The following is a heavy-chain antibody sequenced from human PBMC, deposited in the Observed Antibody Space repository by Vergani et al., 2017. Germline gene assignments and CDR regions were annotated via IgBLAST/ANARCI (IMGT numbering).Heavy chain of an antibody. Sequence: VQLVESGGGLVKRGGSLRLSCAASGFTFSSYGMHWVRQAPGKGLEWVAFIRYDGSNKYYADSVKGRFTISRDNSKNTLYLQMNSLRAEDTAVYYCAKPAAGAAAGSLGDYYYYYGMDVWGQGTTVTVSS. V-gene: IGHV3-30*02. D-gene: IGHD6-13*01. CDR1: GFTFSSYG. J-gene: IGHJ6*02. CDR2: IRYDGSNK. CDR3: AKPAAGAAAGSLGDYYYYYGMDV.